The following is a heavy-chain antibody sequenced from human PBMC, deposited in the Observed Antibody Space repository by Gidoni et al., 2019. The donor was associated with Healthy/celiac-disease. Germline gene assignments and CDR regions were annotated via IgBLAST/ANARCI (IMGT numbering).Heavy chain of an antibody. Sequence: EVQLVESGGGLVQPGRSLRLSCAASGFTFDDYAMHWVRQAPGKGLEWVSGISWNSGSIGYADSVKGRFTISRDNAKNALYLQMNSLRAEDTALYYCAKDISGGQSGWYSGGYFDYWGQGTLVTVSS. V-gene: IGHV3-9*01. CDR3: AKDISGGQSGWYSGGYFDY. D-gene: IGHD6-19*01. J-gene: IGHJ4*02. CDR1: GFTFDDYA. CDR2: ISWNSGSI.